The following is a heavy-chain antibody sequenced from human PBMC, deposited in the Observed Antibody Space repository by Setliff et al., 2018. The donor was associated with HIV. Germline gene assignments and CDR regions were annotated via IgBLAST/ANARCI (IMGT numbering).Heavy chain of an antibody. J-gene: IGHJ4*02. D-gene: IGHD1-26*01. CDR1: GYTITSYF. CDR2: IYPSGDMT. V-gene: IGHV1-46*01. Sequence: ASVKVSCKASGYTITSYFVHWVRQAPGQGLEWMGVIYPSGDMTNSAEKFRGRVTMIRDTSTTTDYMELSSLTSEDTAVYYCAREAPQWGGSEYWGQGTLVTVSS. CDR3: AREAPQWGGSEY.